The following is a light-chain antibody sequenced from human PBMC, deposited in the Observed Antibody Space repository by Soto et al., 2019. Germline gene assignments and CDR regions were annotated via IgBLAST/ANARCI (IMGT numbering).Light chain of an antibody. CDR2: DAS. Sequence: TQSPATLSLSPGERATLSCRASQSVSSYLAWYQQKPGQAPRLLIYDASNRATGIPARFSGSGSGTDFTLTISSLEPEDFTVYYCQQRSNWPLTFGGGTKVEIK. CDR3: QQRSNWPLT. J-gene: IGKJ4*01. CDR1: QSVSSY. V-gene: IGKV3-11*01.